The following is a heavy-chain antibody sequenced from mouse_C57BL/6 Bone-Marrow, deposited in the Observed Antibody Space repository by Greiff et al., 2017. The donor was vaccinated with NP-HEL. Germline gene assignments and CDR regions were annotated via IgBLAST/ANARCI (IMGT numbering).Heavy chain of an antibody. J-gene: IGHJ1*03. CDR1: GYTFTDYN. CDR3: ARPGWDRWYFDV. Sequence: EVQLQQSGPELVKPGASVKMSCKASGYTFTDYNMHWVKQSHGKSLEWIGYINPNNGGTSYNQKFKGKATLTVNKSSSTAYMELRSLTSEDSAVYYCARPGWDRWYFDVWGTGTTVTVSS. CDR2: INPNNGGT. V-gene: IGHV1-22*01. D-gene: IGHD3-3*01.